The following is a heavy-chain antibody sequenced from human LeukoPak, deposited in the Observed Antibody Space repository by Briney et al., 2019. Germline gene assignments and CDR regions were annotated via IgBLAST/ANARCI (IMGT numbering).Heavy chain of an antibody. J-gene: IGHJ4*02. CDR2: FDPEDGET. Sequence: ASVKVSCKVSGYTLTELSMHWVRQAPGKGLEWMGGFDPEDGETIYAQKFQGRVTMTEDTSTDTANMELSSLRSEDTAVYYCATDGQYSSSPSRYWGQGTLVTVSS. V-gene: IGHV1-24*01. CDR3: ATDGQYSSSPSRY. CDR1: GYTLTELS. D-gene: IGHD6-6*01.